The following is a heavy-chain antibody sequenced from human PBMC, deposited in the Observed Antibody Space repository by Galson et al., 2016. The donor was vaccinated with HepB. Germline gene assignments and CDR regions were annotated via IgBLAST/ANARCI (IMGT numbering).Heavy chain of an antibody. CDR1: GYSFTDYW. CDR3: ARGAWYQLLGDYNYYYGLDV. CDR2: TDPSDSET. Sequence: QSGAEVKKPGESLRISCKGSGYSFTDYWISWVRQRPGKGLEWMGRTDPSDSETNYSPSFEGHVTISSDKSTSTAYMELSSLRSEDTAVYYCARGAWYQLLGDYNYYYGLDVWGQGTTVTVS. V-gene: IGHV5-10-1*01. D-gene: IGHD2-2*01. J-gene: IGHJ6*02.